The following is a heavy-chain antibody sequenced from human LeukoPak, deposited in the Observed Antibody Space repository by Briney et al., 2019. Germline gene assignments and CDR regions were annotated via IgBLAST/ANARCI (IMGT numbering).Heavy chain of an antibody. CDR1: GFTFSSYS. J-gene: IGHJ4*02. CDR2: ISSSISYI. D-gene: IGHD3-10*01. Sequence: PGGSLRLSCAASGFTFSSYSMNWVRQAPGKGLEWVSSISSSISYIYYADSVKGRFTISRNNAKNSLYLQMNSLRAEDTAVYYCARSWFGDLYYFDYWGQGTLVTVSS. CDR3: ARSWFGDLYYFDY. V-gene: IGHV3-21*01.